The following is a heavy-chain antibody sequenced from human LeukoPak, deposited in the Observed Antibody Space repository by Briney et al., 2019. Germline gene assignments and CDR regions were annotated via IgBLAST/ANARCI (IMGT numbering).Heavy chain of an antibody. CDR2: IRYDGSNK. J-gene: IGHJ3*02. CDR3: AKFADYGGDAFDI. V-gene: IGHV3-30*02. CDR1: GFTFDDYG. D-gene: IGHD4-23*01. Sequence: GGSLRLSCAASGFTFDDYGMSWVRQAPGKGLEWVAFIRYDGSNKYYADSVKGRFTISRDNSKNTLYLQMNSLRAEDTAVYYCAKFADYGGDAFDIWGQGTMVTVSS.